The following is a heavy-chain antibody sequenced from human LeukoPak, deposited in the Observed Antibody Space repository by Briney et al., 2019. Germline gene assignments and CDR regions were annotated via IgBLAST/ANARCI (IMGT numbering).Heavy chain of an antibody. D-gene: IGHD2-2*01. CDR2: ISSSSSTI. Sequence: GGSLRLSCTASGFTFSSYSMNWVRQAPGKGLEWVSYISSSSSTIYYADSVKGRFTISRDNAKNSLYLQMNSLRAEDTAVYYCARLPTYCSSTSCYLDYWGQGTLVTVSS. CDR1: GFTFSSYS. J-gene: IGHJ4*02. CDR3: ARLPTYCSSTSCYLDY. V-gene: IGHV3-48*04.